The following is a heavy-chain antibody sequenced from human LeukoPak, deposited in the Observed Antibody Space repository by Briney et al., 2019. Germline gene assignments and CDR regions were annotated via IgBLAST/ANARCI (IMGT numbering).Heavy chain of an antibody. CDR1: GVSFSGYA. J-gene: IGHJ4*02. CDR2: IKYDASDE. Sequence: GGSLRLSCAVSGVSFSGYAMHWVRQAPGKGLEWEGLIKYDASDEYYADSVKGRFTISRDNSKNNVYLQMNRLTVEDTAMYYCAKHWVRTHDYWGQGTLVTVSS. D-gene: IGHD1-7*01. V-gene: IGHV3-33*03. CDR3: AKHWVRTHDY.